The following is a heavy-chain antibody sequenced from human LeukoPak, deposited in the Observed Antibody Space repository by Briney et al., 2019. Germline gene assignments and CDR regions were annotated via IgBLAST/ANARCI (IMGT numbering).Heavy chain of an antibody. D-gene: IGHD3-22*01. CDR3: ARGRLYYYDSSGYYFRDRHYYYYYYMDV. CDR2: IYTSGST. V-gene: IGHV4-61*02. CDR1: GGSISSGSYY. J-gene: IGHJ6*03. Sequence: SQTLSLTCTVSGGSISSGSYYWSWIRQPAGKGLEWIGRIYTSGSTNYNPSLKSRVTISVDTSKNQFSLKLSSVTAADTAVYYCARGRLYYYDSSGYYFRDRHYYYYYYMDVWGKGTTVTVSS.